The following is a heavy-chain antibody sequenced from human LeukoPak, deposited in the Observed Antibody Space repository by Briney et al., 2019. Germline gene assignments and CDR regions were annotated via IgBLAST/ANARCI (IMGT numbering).Heavy chain of an antibody. J-gene: IGHJ4*02. Sequence: PGGSLRLSCAASGFTFSAYSMNWVRQAPGKGLEWVSYIAGSSNVIEYADSVKGRFTISRDNAKNSLFLQMTSLRAEDTAVYYCASVYIFAFNYWSQGALVTVSS. CDR3: ASVYIFAFNY. CDR2: IAGSSNVI. V-gene: IGHV3-48*01. CDR1: GFTFSAYS.